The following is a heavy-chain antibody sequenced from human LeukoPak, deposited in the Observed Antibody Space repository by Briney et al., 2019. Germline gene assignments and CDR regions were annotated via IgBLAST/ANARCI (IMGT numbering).Heavy chain of an antibody. CDR2: ISSSSSTI. D-gene: IGHD3-16*02. CDR1: GFTFSSYS. J-gene: IGHJ4*02. Sequence: TGGSLRLSCAASGFTFSSYSMNWVRQAPGKGLEWVSYISSSSSTIYYADSVKGRFTISRDNAKNSLYLQMNSLRAEDTAVYYCASEYDYVWGSYRLDYWGQGTLVTVSS. CDR3: ASEYDYVWGSYRLDY. V-gene: IGHV3-48*01.